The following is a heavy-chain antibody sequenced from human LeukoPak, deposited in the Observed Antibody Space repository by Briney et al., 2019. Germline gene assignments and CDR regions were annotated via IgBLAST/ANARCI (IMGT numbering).Heavy chain of an antibody. V-gene: IGHV1-69*04. CDR1: GGTFSSYA. D-gene: IGHD2-15*01. CDR3: ARGDCSGGSCYTMDV. CDR2: IIPILGIA. Sequence: SVKVSCKASGGTFSSYAISWVRQAPGQGLEWVGRIIPILGIANYAQKFQGRVTITADKSTSTAYMELSSLRSEDTAVYYCARGDCSGGSCYTMDVWGQGTTVTVSS. J-gene: IGHJ6*02.